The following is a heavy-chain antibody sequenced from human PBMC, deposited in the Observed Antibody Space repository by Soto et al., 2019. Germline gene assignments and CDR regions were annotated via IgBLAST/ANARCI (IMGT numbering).Heavy chain of an antibody. Sequence: KASETLSLTGTVSGGSMSSYYWSWIRQPPGKGLEWIGYIYYSGSTNYNPSLKSRVTISVDTSKNQFFLKLSSVTAADTAVYYCAREQGIAAAGTSAHRRRLYSYYCGMDVWGQGTTVT. D-gene: IGHD6-13*01. CDR3: AREQGIAAAGTSAHRRRLYSYYCGMDV. CDR2: IYYSGST. CDR1: GGSMSSYY. J-gene: IGHJ6*02. V-gene: IGHV4-59*01.